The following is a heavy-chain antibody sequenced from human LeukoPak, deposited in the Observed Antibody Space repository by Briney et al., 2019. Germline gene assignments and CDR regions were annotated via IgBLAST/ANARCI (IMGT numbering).Heavy chain of an antibody. J-gene: IGHJ4*02. CDR1: GGSISSYY. Sequence: SETLSLTCTVSGGSISSYYWSWIRQPPGKGLEWIGYIYYSGSTNYNPSLKSRVTISVDTSKNQFSLKLSSVTAADTAVYYCARSYGHYDSSGYLVNWGQGTLVIVSS. CDR3: ARSYGHYDSSGYLVN. D-gene: IGHD3-22*01. V-gene: IGHV4-59*01. CDR2: IYYSGST.